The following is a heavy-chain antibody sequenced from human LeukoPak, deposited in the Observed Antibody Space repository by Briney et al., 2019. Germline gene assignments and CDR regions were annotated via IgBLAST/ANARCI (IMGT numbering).Heavy chain of an antibody. CDR1: GFTFSSYA. CDR3: ARDGDSGSYYGDYFDY. CDR2: ISYDGSNK. V-gene: IGHV3-30-3*01. Sequence: GGSLRLSCAASGFTFSSYAMHWVRQAPGKGLEWVAVISYDGSNKYYADSVKGRFTISRDNSKNTLYLQMNSLRAEDTAVYYCARDGDSGSYYGDYFDYWGQGTLVTVSS. D-gene: IGHD1-26*01. J-gene: IGHJ4*02.